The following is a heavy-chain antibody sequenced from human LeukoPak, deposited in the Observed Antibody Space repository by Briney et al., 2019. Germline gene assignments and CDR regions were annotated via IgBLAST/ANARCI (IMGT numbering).Heavy chain of an antibody. Sequence: PGGSLRLSCAASGFTFSSYSMNWVRQAPGKGLEWVSYISSSSSTIYYADSVKGRFTISRDNAKNSLYLQMNSLRAEDTAVYYCARDLIGVDYWGKGTLVTVSS. D-gene: IGHD3-10*01. CDR3: ARDLIGVDY. CDR2: ISSSSSTI. J-gene: IGHJ4*02. CDR1: GFTFSSYS. V-gene: IGHV3-48*04.